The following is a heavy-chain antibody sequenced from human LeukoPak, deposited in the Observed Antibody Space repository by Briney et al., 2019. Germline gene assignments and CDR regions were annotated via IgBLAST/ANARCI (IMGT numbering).Heavy chain of an antibody. D-gene: IGHD3-22*01. CDR3: ARDRGGSSGYYPGHDAFDI. V-gene: IGHV4-59*01. CDR2: IYYSGST. CDR1: GGSISSYY. Sequence: PSETLSLTCTVSGGSISSYYWSWIRQPPGQGLEWIGYIYYSGSTNYNPSLKSRVTISVDTSKNQFSLKLGSVTAADTAVYYCARDRGGSSGYYPGHDAFDIWGQGTMVTVSS. J-gene: IGHJ3*02.